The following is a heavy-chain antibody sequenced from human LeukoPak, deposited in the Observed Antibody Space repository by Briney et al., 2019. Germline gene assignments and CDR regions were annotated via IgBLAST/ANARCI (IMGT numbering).Heavy chain of an antibody. CDR3: ARERTIFGVVIMGY. V-gene: IGHV1-2*02. CDR2: INPNSGGT. CDR1: GYTFTCYY. Sequence: ASVKVSCKASGYTFTCYYMHWVRQAPGQGLEWMGWINPNSGGTNYAQKFQGRVTMTRDTSISTAYMELSRLRSDDTAVDYCARERTIFGVVIMGYWGQGTLVTVSS. D-gene: IGHD3-3*01. J-gene: IGHJ4*02.